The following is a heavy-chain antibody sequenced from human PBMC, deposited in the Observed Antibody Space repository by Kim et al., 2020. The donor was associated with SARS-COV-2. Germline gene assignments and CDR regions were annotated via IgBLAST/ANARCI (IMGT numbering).Heavy chain of an antibody. CDR2: INPNSGGT. CDR1: GYTFIGYY. D-gene: IGHD3-22*01. V-gene: IGHV1-2*02. J-gene: IGHJ5*02. CDR3: ARRASITMIVVVYNWFDP. Sequence: ASVKVSCKASGYTFIGYYMHWVRQAPGQGLEWMGWINPNSGGTNYAQKFQGRVTMTRDTSISTAYMELSRLRSDDTAVYYCARRASITMIVVVYNWFDPWGQGTLVTVSS.